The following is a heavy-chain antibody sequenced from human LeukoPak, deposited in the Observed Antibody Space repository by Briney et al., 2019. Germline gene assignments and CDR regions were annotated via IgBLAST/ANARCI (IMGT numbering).Heavy chain of an antibody. V-gene: IGHV4-59*01. J-gene: IGHJ4*02. CDR2: IYYSGST. Sequence: SETLSLTCTVSGGSISSYYWSWIRQPPGKGLEWIGYIYYSGSTNYNPSLKSRVTISVDTAKNQFSLKLSSVTAADTAVYYCARVSSSIAARTFDYWGQGTLVTVSS. CDR1: GGSISSYY. CDR3: ARVSSSIAARTFDY. D-gene: IGHD6-6*01.